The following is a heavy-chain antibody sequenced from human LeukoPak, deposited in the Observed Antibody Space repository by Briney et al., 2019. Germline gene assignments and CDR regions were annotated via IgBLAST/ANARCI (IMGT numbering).Heavy chain of an antibody. CDR3: ARDQDDFWSGIPYYYYGMDV. CDR1: GFTFSSYG. Sequence: GRSLRLSCAASGFTFSSYGMHWVRQAPGKGLEWVAVIWYDGSNKYYADSVKGRFTISRDNSKNTLYLQMNSLRAEDTAMYYCARDQDDFWSGIPYYYYGMDVWGQGTTVTVSS. CDR2: IWYDGSNK. V-gene: IGHV3-33*01. J-gene: IGHJ6*02. D-gene: IGHD3-3*01.